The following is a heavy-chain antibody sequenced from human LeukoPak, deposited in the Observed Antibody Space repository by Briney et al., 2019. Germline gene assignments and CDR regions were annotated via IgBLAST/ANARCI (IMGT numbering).Heavy chain of an antibody. J-gene: IGHJ4*02. Sequence: SETPSLTCTVSGGSISSGGYYWSWIRQHPGKGLEWIGYIYYSGSTYYNPSLKSRVTISVDTSKNQFSLKLSSVTAADTAVYYCAREILIAAAATIVDYWGQGTLVTVSS. CDR3: AREILIAAAATIVDY. D-gene: IGHD6-13*01. CDR2: IYYSGST. V-gene: IGHV4-31*03. CDR1: GGSISSGGYY.